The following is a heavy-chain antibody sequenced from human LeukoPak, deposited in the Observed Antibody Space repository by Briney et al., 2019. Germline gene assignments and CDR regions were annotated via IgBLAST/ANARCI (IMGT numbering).Heavy chain of an antibody. V-gene: IGHV1-2*02. D-gene: IGHD3-22*01. CDR2: INPNSGGT. CDR1: GYTFTGYY. J-gene: IGHJ4*02. CDR3: GAGFGRSGYYSGY. Sequence: ASVKVSCKASGYTFTGYYMHWVRQAPGQGLEWMGWINPNSGGTNYAQKFQGRVTMTRDTSISTAYMELSRLRSDDTAVYYCGAGFGRSGYYSGYWGQGTLVTVSS.